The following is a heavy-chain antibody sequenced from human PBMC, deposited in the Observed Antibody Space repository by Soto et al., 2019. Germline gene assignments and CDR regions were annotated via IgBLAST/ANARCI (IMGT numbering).Heavy chain of an antibody. D-gene: IGHD6-13*01. Sequence: QVQLVQSGAEVKKPGSSVKVSCKASGGTFSSYAISWVRQAPGQGLEWMGGIIPIFGTANYAQKFQGRVTITADESTSTAYMELSSLRSEDPAVYYCASRTPVYSSSWYHDAFDIWGQGTMVTVSS. J-gene: IGHJ3*02. CDR3: ASRTPVYSSSWYHDAFDI. CDR1: GGTFSSYA. V-gene: IGHV1-69*01. CDR2: IIPIFGTA.